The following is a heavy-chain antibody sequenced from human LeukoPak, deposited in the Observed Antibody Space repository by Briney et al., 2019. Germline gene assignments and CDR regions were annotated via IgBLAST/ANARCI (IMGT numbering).Heavy chain of an antibody. D-gene: IGHD5-18*01. Sequence: SETLSLTCTVSGGSISSSYWSWIRQPPGKGLEWIGSFYYIGTTYYNPSLKSRVTISVDTSKNQFSLKLSSVTAADTAVYSCARLRVRGYGYGPWEGPTWLDYWGQGTLVTVSS. J-gene: IGHJ4*02. V-gene: IGHV4-39*07. CDR2: FYYIGTT. CDR3: ARLRVRGYGYGPWEGPTWLDY. CDR1: GGSISSSY.